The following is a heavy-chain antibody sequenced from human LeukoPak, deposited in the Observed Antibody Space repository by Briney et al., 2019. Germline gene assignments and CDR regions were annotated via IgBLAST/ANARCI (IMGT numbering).Heavy chain of an antibody. V-gene: IGHV1-69*04. Sequence: SVKVSCKASGGTFSSYAISWVRQAPGQGLEWMGRIIPIFGIANYAQKFQGRVTITADKSTSTAYMELSSLRSEDTAVYYCARDTLGSPTVINWFDPWGQGTLVTVSS. CDR2: IIPIFGIA. CDR1: GGTFSSYA. CDR3: ARDTLGSPTVINWFDP. D-gene: IGHD1-26*01. J-gene: IGHJ5*02.